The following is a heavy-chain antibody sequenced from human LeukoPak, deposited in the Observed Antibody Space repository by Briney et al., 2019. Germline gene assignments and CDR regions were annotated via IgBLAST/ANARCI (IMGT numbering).Heavy chain of an antibody. CDR1: GGSISSSTYY. Sequence: SETLSLTCTVSGGSISSSTYYWSWIRQPPGKGLEWIGYIYYSGSTNYNPSLKSRVTISVDTSKNQFSLKLSSVTAADTAVYYCARTFHTAILDWFDPWGQGTLVTVSS. V-gene: IGHV4-61*01. J-gene: IGHJ5*02. D-gene: IGHD5-18*01. CDR3: ARTFHTAILDWFDP. CDR2: IYYSGST.